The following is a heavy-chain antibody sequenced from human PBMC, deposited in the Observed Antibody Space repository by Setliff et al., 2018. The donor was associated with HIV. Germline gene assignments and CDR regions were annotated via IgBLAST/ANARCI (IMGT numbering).Heavy chain of an antibody. V-gene: IGHV1-69*05. D-gene: IGHD6-13*01. CDR3: AREHSTTWPYFDF. CDR2: IIPIFGTA. CDR1: GDTFSNYA. J-gene: IGHJ4*02. Sequence: ASVKVSCKASGDTFSNYAISWVRQAPGQGLEWMGGIIPIFGTASHAQKFQGRVTITTDESTSTAYMELRSLRSDDTAIYYCAREHSTTWPYFDFWGQGTLVTVSS.